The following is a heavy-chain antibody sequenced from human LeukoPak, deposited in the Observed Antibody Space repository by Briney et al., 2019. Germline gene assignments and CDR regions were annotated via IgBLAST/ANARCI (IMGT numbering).Heavy chain of an antibody. J-gene: IGHJ4*02. D-gene: IGHD2-15*01. CDR1: GYTLTELS. Sequence: GASVKVSCKVSGYTLTELSMHWVRQAPGEGLEWMGGFDPEDGETIYAQKFQGRVTMTEDTSTGTAYMELSSLRSEDTAVYYCATDLAYCSDGSCYDYWGQGTLVTVSS. V-gene: IGHV1-24*01. CDR2: FDPEDGET. CDR3: ATDLAYCSDGSCYDY.